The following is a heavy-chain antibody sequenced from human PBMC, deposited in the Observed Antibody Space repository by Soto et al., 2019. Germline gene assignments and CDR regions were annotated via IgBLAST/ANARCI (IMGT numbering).Heavy chain of an antibody. CDR2: SSATGAGT. Sequence: EVQLLESGGGLVQPGGSLRLSCAASGFTFSSYGMTWVRQAPGKGLEWVSVSSATGAGTYYADSVKGRFTISRDNSKNTLYLQMTGLRADDTAVYYCAKDRRAGGNYGLYSDCWGQGALVIVSS. J-gene: IGHJ4*02. D-gene: IGHD1-7*01. CDR3: AKDRRAGGNYGLYSDC. CDR1: GFTFSSYG. V-gene: IGHV3-23*01.